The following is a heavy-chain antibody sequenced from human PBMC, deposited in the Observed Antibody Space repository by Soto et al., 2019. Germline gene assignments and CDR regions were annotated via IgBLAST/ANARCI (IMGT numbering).Heavy chain of an antibody. J-gene: IGHJ6*02. CDR3: ARDSVASVHNYYYGMDV. V-gene: IGHV1-2*02. CDR2: INPNSGGT. Sequence: QVQLVQSGAEVKKPGASVKVSCKASGYTFTGYYMHWVRQAPGQGLEWMGWINPNSGGTNYAQTFQGRVTMNRDTSISTAYMELSRLRSDDTAVYYCARDSVASVHNYYYGMDVWGQGTTVTVSS. CDR1: GYTFTGYY.